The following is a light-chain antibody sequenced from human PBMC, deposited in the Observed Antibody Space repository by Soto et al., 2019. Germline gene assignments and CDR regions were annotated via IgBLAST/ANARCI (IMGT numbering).Light chain of an antibody. J-gene: IGLJ1*01. V-gene: IGLV2-14*01. CDR1: SSDVGGYSY. Sequence: QSALTQPASVSGSPGQSITISCTGTSSDVGGYSYVSWYQQHPGKAPKVMIYEDSTRPPGVSNRFSGSKSGNTASLTISGLQAEDEAEYYCSSFTSSNTYVFGTGTKVTVL. CDR2: EDS. CDR3: SSFTSSNTYV.